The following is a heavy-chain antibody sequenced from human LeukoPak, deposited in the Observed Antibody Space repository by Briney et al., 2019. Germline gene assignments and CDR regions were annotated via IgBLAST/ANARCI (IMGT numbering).Heavy chain of an antibody. CDR3: VRVSRALAAFFDY. Sequence: ASVKVSCKASGYTFTSYAMNWVRQAPGQGLEWMGWISTNTGNPTYAQGFTGRFVFSLDTSVSTAYLQISSLKAEDTAVYYCVRVSRALAAFFDYWGQGTLVTVSS. CDR2: ISTNTGNP. J-gene: IGHJ4*02. V-gene: IGHV7-4-1*02. D-gene: IGHD6-6*01. CDR1: GYTFTSYA.